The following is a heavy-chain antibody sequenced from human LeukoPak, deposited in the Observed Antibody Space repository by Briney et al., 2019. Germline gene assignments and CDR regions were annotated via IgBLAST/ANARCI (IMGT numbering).Heavy chain of an antibody. D-gene: IGHD3-10*01. J-gene: IGHJ5*02. CDR2: IYYSGIT. CDR1: GGSISSSNYY. Sequence: SETLSLTCTVSGGSISSSNYYWGWIRQPPGKGLEWIGSIYYSGITYYNSSLKSRVTISVDTSKNQFSLKLSSVTAADTAVYYCARGGYYGSGNDFRFDPWGQGTLVTVSS. V-gene: IGHV4-39*01. CDR3: ARGGYYGSGNDFRFDP.